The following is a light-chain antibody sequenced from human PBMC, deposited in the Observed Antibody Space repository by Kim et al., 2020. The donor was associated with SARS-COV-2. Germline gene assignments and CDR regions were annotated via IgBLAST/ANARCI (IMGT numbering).Light chain of an antibody. CDR3: QVWDNVSDHVI. V-gene: IGLV3-21*04. CDR2: FDG. CDR1: NSGTKN. Sequence: APGKTARSTGEGNNSGTKNGDGCQKKPGQAPVVVIYFDGDRPSGIPERFSGSKSGDTATLTINRVEGGDEADYYCQVWDNVSDHVIFGGGTQLTVL. J-gene: IGLJ2*01.